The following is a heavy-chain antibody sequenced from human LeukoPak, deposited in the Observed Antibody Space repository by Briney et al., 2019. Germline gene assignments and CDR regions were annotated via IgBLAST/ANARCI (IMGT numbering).Heavy chain of an antibody. J-gene: IGHJ3*02. CDR3: ATRMVRGVITPDAFDI. D-gene: IGHD3-10*01. V-gene: IGHV1-24*01. CDR1: GYTLTELS. Sequence: ASVKVSCKVSGYTLTELSMHWVRPAPGKGLEWMGGFDPEDGETIYAQKFQGRVTMTEDTSTDTAYMELSSLRSEDTAVYYCATRMVRGVITPDAFDIWGQGTMVTVSS. CDR2: FDPEDGET.